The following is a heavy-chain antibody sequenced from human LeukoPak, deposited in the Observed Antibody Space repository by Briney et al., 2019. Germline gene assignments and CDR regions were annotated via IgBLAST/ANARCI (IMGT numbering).Heavy chain of an antibody. V-gene: IGHV3-33*01. CDR2: IWYDGSNK. CDR1: GFTFSSYG. CDR3: ARVPKAVGYAFDI. J-gene: IGHJ3*02. D-gene: IGHD3-10*01. Sequence: PGGSLRLSCAASGFTFSSYGMHGVRQAPGKGLEWVAVIWYDGSNKYYVDSVKGRFTISRDNSKNTLYLQMNSLRAEDTAVYYCARVPKAVGYAFDIWGQGTMVTVSS.